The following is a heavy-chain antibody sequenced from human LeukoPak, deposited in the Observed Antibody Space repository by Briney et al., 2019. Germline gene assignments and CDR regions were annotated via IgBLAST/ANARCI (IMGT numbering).Heavy chain of an antibody. Sequence: QAGGSLRLSCAASGFTFSSYAMSWVRQAPGKGLEWVSAISGSGGSTYYADSVKGRFTITTDTSTSTAYMELRSLRSDDTAVYYCASAGYGDYVIWGQGTLVTVSS. CDR2: ISGSGGST. CDR3: ASAGYGDYVI. J-gene: IGHJ4*02. CDR1: GFTFSSYA. D-gene: IGHD4-17*01. V-gene: IGHV3-23*01.